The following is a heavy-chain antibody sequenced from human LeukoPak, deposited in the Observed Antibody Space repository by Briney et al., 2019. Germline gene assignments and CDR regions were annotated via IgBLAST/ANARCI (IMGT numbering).Heavy chain of an antibody. CDR3: ARGVGRSSSSLGVDY. J-gene: IGHJ4*02. CDR1: GYTFTSYG. D-gene: IGHD6-6*01. V-gene: IGHV1-18*01. Sequence: ASVKVSCKASGYTFTSYGISWVRQAPGQGLEWMGWISAYSGNTNYAQKLQGRVTMTTDTSTSTAYMELRSLRSDDTAVYYCARGVGRSSSSLGVDYWGQGTLVTVSS. CDR2: ISAYSGNT.